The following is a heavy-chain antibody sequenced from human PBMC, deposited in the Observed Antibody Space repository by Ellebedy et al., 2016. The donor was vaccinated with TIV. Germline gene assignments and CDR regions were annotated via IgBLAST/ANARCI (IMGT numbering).Heavy chain of an antibody. D-gene: IGHD5-18*01. CDR1: GGSFSGYY. Sequence: SETLSLXXAVYGGSFSGYYWSWIRQPPGKGLEWIGYIYHSGSTYYNPSLKSRVTISGDRSKNQFSLKLSSVTAADTAVYYCARGNTAMVIFDYWGQGTLVTVSS. CDR3: ARGNTAMVIFDY. J-gene: IGHJ4*02. V-gene: IGHV4-34*01. CDR2: IYHSGST.